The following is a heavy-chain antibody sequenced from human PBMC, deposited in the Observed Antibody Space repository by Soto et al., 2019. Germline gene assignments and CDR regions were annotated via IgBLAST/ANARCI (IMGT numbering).Heavy chain of an antibody. V-gene: IGHV3-53*01. CDR1: GFTVGNNY. CDR2: IYSTGTT. J-gene: IGHJ4*02. D-gene: IGHD3-10*01. CDR3: AKDGRGSGSHYNSFGY. Sequence: VQLVESGGGSIQPGGSLKLSCAASGFTVGNNYMSWVRQAPGKGLEWVSLIYSTGTTKYADSVKGRFTVSRDNAKNTLYLQMNSLRAEDTAVYYCAKDGRGSGSHYNSFGYWGQGTLVTVSS.